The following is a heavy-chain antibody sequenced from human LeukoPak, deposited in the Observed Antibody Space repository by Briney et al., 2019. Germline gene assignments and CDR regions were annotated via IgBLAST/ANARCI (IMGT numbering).Heavy chain of an antibody. V-gene: IGHV1-46*01. Sequence: ASVKVSCKASGYTFTNYYMHWVRQAPGQGLEWMGIINPSGGSTIYAQKFQGRVTMTRDTSISTAYMELSRLRSDDTAVYYCARDSMGTTDYWGQGTLVTVSS. J-gene: IGHJ4*02. CDR1: GYTFTNYY. CDR2: INPSGGST. D-gene: IGHD1-14*01. CDR3: ARDSMGTTDY.